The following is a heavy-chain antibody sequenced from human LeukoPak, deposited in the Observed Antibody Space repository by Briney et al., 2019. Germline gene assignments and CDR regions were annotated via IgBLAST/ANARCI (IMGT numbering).Heavy chain of an antibody. CDR1: GSTFSSYA. V-gene: IGHV3-23*01. J-gene: IGHJ6*04. CDR2: ISASGGGT. Sequence: GGSLRLSRAASGSTFSSYAMSWVRQAPGKGLEWVSGISASGGGTHHADSVKGRFTISRDNAKNSLYLQMNSLRAEDTAVYYCAELGITMIGGVWGKGTTVTISS. CDR3: AELGITMIGGV. D-gene: IGHD3-10*02.